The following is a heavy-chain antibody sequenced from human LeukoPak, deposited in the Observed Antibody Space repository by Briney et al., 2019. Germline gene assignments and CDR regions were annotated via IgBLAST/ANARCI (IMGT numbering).Heavy chain of an antibody. J-gene: IGHJ5*02. D-gene: IGHD2-2*03. CDR1: GYTFTSYG. V-gene: IGHV1-18*01. CDR2: ISAYNGNT. CDR3: ARTPTSLDIVVVPAAKGGWFDP. Sequence: ASVKVSCKASGYTFTSYGISWVRQAPGQGLEWMGWISAYNGNTNYAQKLQGRVTMTTDTSTSTAYMELRSLRSDDTAVYYCARTPTSLDIVVVPAAKGGWFDPWGQRTLVTVSS.